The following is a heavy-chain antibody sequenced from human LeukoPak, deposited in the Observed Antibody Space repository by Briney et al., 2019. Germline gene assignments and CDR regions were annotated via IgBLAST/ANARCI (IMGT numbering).Heavy chain of an antibody. D-gene: IGHD3-10*01. J-gene: IGHJ4*02. Sequence: PGGSLRLSCAASGFSFTDAWMNWVRQAPGKGLEWVGRIKSITYETHYSAPVQGRFTISRDDSRTTLYLQMSSLRSDDTAVYYCARHNEFFNWGQGTLGTVSS. V-gene: IGHV3-15*01. CDR3: ARHNEFFN. CDR1: GFSFTDAW. CDR2: IKSITYET.